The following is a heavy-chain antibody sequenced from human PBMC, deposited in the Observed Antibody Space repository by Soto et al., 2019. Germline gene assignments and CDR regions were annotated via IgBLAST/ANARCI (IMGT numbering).Heavy chain of an antibody. CDR3: ARYIIVDYDYIWGSYRHPDDAFDI. J-gene: IGHJ3*02. Sequence: SETLSLTCTVSGASIASGVYYWAGFRQTPGKGLEGIGYIYYSGSTYYNPSLKSRVTISVDTSKNQFSLKLSSVTAADTAVYYCARYIIVDYDYIWGSYRHPDDAFDIWGQGTMVTVSS. CDR1: GASIASGVYY. V-gene: IGHV4-31*03. CDR2: IYYSGST. D-gene: IGHD3-16*02.